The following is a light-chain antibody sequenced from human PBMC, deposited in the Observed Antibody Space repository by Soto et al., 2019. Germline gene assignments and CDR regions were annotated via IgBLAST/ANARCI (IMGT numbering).Light chain of an antibody. CDR2: DTF. V-gene: IGKV3-20*01. J-gene: IGKJ1*01. CDR3: HQYGNSPLT. Sequence: EIVLTQSPGTLSLSPGDRATLSCRASQSLSSSYLAWYQQKPGQAPRLLMYDTFNRATGIPERFSGSGSGTDFTLTISRLEPEDVAVYYCHQYGNSPLTFGQGTKVEIK. CDR1: QSLSSSY.